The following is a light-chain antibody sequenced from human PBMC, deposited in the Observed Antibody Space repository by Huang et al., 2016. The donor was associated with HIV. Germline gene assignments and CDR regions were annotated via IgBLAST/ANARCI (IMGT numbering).Light chain of an antibody. J-gene: IGKJ2*01. Sequence: DRVMTRSPVTLSVSPGERATLSCRASQSVSSNLAWYQQKPGQAPRLLIFDASTRATDVPARFSGSGSEIQFTLTISSLQSEDFALYYCQQYNSWPRTFGQGTKLEIK. CDR3: QQYNSWPRT. CDR1: QSVSSN. CDR2: DAS. V-gene: IGKV3-15*01.